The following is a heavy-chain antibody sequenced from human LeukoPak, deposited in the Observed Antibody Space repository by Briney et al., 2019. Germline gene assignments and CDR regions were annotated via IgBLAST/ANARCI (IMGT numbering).Heavy chain of an antibody. CDR1: GYTFTGYY. V-gene: IGHV1-2*02. J-gene: IGHJ6*02. CDR2: INPNSGGT. CDR3: ARGHIVGVPAANYHYYGMDV. D-gene: IGHD2-2*01. Sequence: GASVKVSCKASGYTFTGYYMHWVRQAPGQGLEWMGWINPNSGGTNYAQKFQGRVTMTRDTSISTAYMELSRLRSDDTAVYYCARGHIVGVPAANYHYYGMDVWGQGTTVTVSS.